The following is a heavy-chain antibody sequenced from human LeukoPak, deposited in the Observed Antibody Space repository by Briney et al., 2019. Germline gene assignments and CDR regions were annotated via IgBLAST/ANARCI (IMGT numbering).Heavy chain of an antibody. J-gene: IGHJ4*02. CDR2: IIPILGIA. Sequence: GASVKVSCKASGGTFSSYTISWVRQAPGQGLEWMGRIIPILGIANYAQKFQGRVTITADKSMSTAYMELSSLRSEDTAVYYCARDEPHYYDSSGYYSIGDYWGQGTLVTVSS. V-gene: IGHV1-69*04. CDR1: GGTFSSYT. CDR3: ARDEPHYYDSSGYYSIGDY. D-gene: IGHD3-22*01.